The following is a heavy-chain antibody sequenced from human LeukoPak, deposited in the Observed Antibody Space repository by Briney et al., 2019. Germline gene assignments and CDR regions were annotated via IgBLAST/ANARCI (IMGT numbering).Heavy chain of an antibody. D-gene: IGHD3-10*01. CDR2: IKSKTDGGAT. Sequence: PGGSLRLSCAASGFTFSNAWMSWVRQAPGKGLEWVGRIKSKTDGGATDYAAPVKGRFTISRDDSKNTLYLQMNSLKTEDTAVYYCRGGSGKGGAFDIWGQGTMVTVSS. J-gene: IGHJ3*02. V-gene: IGHV3-15*01. CDR1: GFTFSNAW. CDR3: RGGSGKGGAFDI.